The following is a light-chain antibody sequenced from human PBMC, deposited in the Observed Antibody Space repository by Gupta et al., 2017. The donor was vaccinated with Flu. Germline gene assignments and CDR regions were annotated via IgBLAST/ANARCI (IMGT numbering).Light chain of an antibody. Sequence: QSVLTQPPSTSETPGQRVTISCSGTTFNIGNNYVYWFQQLPGAAPRLLIYRVNERHSGVPDRFSASKSATSGSLAISGLRSEDEGDYFCGAWDNSLNSFVFGTGTTVTVL. CDR1: TFNIGNNY. CDR2: RVN. J-gene: IGLJ1*01. CDR3: GAWDNSLNSFV. V-gene: IGLV1-47*01.